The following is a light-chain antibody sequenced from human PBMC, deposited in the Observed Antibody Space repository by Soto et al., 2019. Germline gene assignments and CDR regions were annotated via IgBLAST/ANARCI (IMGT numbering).Light chain of an antibody. CDR3: QQYGTLLT. CDR1: QSLGNTY. CDR2: DAS. V-gene: IGKV3-20*01. J-gene: IGKJ5*01. Sequence: EIVLTQSPGTLSLSPGERATLSCRASQSLGNTYLAWYQRKPGQAPRLLIYDASSRATDIPDRFSGSGAGTDFTLTISRLEPEDAAFYYCQQYGTLLTFGQGTRLEIK.